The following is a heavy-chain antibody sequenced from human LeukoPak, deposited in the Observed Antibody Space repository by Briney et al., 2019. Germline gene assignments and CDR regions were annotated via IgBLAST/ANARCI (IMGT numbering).Heavy chain of an antibody. D-gene: IGHD2-15*01. CDR2: IKQDGSEK. CDR3: ARHIVVVVAATVPMDV. V-gene: IGHV3-7*01. J-gene: IGHJ6*03. Sequence: GGSLRLSCAASGFTFSSYWMSWVRQAPGKGLEWVANIKQDGSEKYYVDSVKGRFTISRDNAKNSLYLQMNSLRAEDTAVYYCARHIVVVVAATVPMDVWGKGTTVTVSS. CDR1: GFTFSSYW.